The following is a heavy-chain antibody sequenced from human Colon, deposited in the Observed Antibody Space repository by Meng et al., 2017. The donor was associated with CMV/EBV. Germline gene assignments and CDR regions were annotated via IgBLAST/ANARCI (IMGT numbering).Heavy chain of an antibody. CDR1: GVSISSTNYY. J-gene: IGHJ5*02. Sequence: SETLSLTCSVSGVSISSTNYYWGWIRQPPGKGLEWIGNIYNNGRTYYNPSLKSRVTISVDTSKNQFSLKLSSVTAVDTAVYFCARVLVIPTAMGGVGWPDPWGQGTLVTVSS. D-gene: IGHD2-2*01. CDR2: IYNNGRT. CDR3: ARVLVIPTAMGGVGWPDP. V-gene: IGHV4-39*07.